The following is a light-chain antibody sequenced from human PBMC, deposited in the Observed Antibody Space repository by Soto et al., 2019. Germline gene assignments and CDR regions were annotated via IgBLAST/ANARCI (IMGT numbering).Light chain of an antibody. Sequence: QPVLTQTPSVSGAPGQRVTISCTGSSSNIGAGYDVHWYQQLPGTAPKLLIYVNSNRPSGVPDRFSGSKSGTSASLAITGLQAEDEADYYCQSYDSSLSGHVVFGGGTKLTVL. CDR1: SSNIGAGYD. CDR3: QSYDSSLSGHVV. CDR2: VNS. V-gene: IGLV1-40*01. J-gene: IGLJ2*01.